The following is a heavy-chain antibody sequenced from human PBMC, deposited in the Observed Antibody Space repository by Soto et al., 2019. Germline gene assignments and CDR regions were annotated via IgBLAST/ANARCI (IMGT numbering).Heavy chain of an antibody. Sequence: SQTLSLTCDISGESVSTNTATWDWIRQSPSRGLEWLGRTYYRSKWYNDYAVSVKSRITINPDTSKNQFSLQLNSVTPEDTAVYYCARDLGRYYDSSGYYPDATDIRCPGLMVTLSS. CDR1: GESVSTNTAT. CDR3: ARDLGRYYDSSGYYPDATDI. CDR2: TYYRSKWYN. D-gene: IGHD3-22*01. V-gene: IGHV6-1*01. J-gene: IGHJ3*02.